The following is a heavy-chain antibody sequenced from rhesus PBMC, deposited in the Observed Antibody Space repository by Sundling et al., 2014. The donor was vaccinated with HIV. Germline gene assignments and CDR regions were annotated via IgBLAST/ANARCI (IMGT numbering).Heavy chain of an antibody. CDR1: GGSISDSYY. D-gene: IGHD1-44*01. V-gene: IGHV4-106*01. Sequence: QVQLQESGPGLVKPSETLSLTCAVSGGSISDSYYWTWIRQPPGRGLEWIGTIFAGGGPNYLNPSLKSRVTLSVDTSKNHFSLKVTSVTAADTAFYYCASEIVANDAFDFWGQGLRVTVSS. CDR3: ASEIVANDAFDF. J-gene: IGHJ3*01. CDR2: IFAGGGPN.